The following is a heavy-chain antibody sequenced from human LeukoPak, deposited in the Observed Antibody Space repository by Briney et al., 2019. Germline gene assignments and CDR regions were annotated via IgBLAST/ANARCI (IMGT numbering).Heavy chain of an antibody. CDR1: GHTFTSYG. V-gene: IGHV1-18*01. D-gene: IGHD6-19*01. CDR2: ISGYNANT. J-gene: IGHJ4*02. Sequence: ASVKVSCKASGHTFTSYGIIWVRQAPGQGLEWMGWISGYNANTNYAQKLQGRVTMTTDTSTSTAYMELRSLRSGDTAVYYCATAVAGSAQFDYWGQGTLVTVSS. CDR3: ATAVAGSAQFDY.